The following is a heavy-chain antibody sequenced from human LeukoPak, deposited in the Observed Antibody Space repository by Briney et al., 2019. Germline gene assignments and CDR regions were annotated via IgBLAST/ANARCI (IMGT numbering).Heavy chain of an antibody. V-gene: IGHV4-39*07. CDR1: GGSISSSSYY. Sequence: PSETLSLTCTVSGGSISSSSYYWGWIRQPPGKGLEWIGSIYYSGSTYYNPSLKSRVTISVDTSKNQFSLKLSSVTAADTAVYYCARGFGRPHHRKPSYYFDYWGQGTLVTVSS. D-gene: IGHD1-14*01. CDR2: IYYSGST. CDR3: ARGFGRPHHRKPSYYFDY. J-gene: IGHJ4*02.